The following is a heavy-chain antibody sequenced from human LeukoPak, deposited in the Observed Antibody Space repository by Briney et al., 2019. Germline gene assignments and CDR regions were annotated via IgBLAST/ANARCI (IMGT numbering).Heavy chain of an antibody. CDR2: MSDSGQT. D-gene: IGHD3-22*01. CDR1: GVSMTNDR. CDR3: AGITGYFDSGGSYYWGFFDY. Sequence: PSETLSLTCSVSGVSMTNDRWTWIRQAPGKGLEWIGYMSDSGQTNYNPSLRSRATVSVDTSKSQCSLRLTSVTSADTAVYYCAGITGYFDSGGSYYWGFFDYWGQGSLVTVSS. J-gene: IGHJ4*02. V-gene: IGHV4-59*01.